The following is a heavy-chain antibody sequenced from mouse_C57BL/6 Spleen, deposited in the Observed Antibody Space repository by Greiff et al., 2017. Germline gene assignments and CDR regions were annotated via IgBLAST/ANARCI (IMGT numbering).Heavy chain of an antibody. V-gene: IGHV5-16*01. CDR1: GFTFSDYY. J-gene: IGHJ2*01. CDR2: INYDGSST. Sequence: EVKLVESEGGLVQPGSSMKLSCTASGFTFSDYYMAWVRQVPEKGLEWVANINYDGSSTYYLDSLKSRFIISRDNAKNLLYLQMSSLKSEDTATYYCARSRTVYFDYWGQGTTLTVSS. CDR3: ARSRTVYFDY. D-gene: IGHD1-1*01.